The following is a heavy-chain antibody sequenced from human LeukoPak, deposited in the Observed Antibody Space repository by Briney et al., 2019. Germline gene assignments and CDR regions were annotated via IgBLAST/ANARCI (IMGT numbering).Heavy chain of an antibody. CDR2: INPNSGGT. Sequence: ASVNVSCKASGYTFTGYYMHWVRQAPGQGLEWMGWINPNSGGTNYAQKFQGRVTMTRDTSISTAYMELSRLRSDDTAVYYCARELSRSTVYGSGSYMDPNFDYWGQGTLVTVSS. J-gene: IGHJ4*02. CDR3: ARELSRSTVYGSGSYMDPNFDY. CDR1: GYTFTGYY. V-gene: IGHV1-2*02. D-gene: IGHD3-10*01.